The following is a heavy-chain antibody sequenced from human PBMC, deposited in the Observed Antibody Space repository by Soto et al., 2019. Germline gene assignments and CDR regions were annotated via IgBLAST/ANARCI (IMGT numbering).Heavy chain of an antibody. D-gene: IGHD5-12*01. CDR1: GGTFSSYA. CDR2: SIPIFGTA. CDR3: ARAYGDGYNFDS. V-gene: IGHV1-69*12. Sequence: QVQLVQSGAEVKKPGSSVKVSCKASGGTFSSYAISWVRQAPGQGLEWMGGSIPIFGTANYAKKFQGRVMITADASTSTAYMELSSLRSEDTAVYYCARAYGDGYNFDSWGQGTLVTVSS. J-gene: IGHJ4*02.